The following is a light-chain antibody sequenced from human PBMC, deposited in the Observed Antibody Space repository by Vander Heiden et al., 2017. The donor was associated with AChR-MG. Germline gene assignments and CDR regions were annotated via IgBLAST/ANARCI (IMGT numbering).Light chain of an antibody. V-gene: IGKV3-20*01. J-gene: IGKJ1*01. Sequence: VFTQSPGTLSLSPGERATLSCRASQSVSSCYVAWYQKKPGQAPRLLIDGASSRASGIPDRFSGSGSGTDFTLTISRLEPEDFAVYYWQHYDSSPWTFGQGTKVEIK. CDR3: QHYDSSPWT. CDR1: QSVSSCY. CDR2: GAS.